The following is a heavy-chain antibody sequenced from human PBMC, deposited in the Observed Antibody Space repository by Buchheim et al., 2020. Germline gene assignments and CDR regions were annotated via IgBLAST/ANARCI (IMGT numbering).Heavy chain of an antibody. D-gene: IGHD5-18*01. CDR1: GGTFSSYA. CDR2: IIPIFGTA. CDR3: ARDFNRAGIQLWSTVGHPYYYYGMDV. J-gene: IGHJ6*02. V-gene: IGHV1-69*01. Sequence: QVQLVQSGAEVKKPGSSVKASCKASGGTFSSYAISWVRQAPGQGLEWMGGIIPIFGTANYAQKFQGRVTITADESTSTAYMELSSLRSEDTAVYYCARDFNRAGIQLWSTVGHPYYYYGMDVWGQGTT.